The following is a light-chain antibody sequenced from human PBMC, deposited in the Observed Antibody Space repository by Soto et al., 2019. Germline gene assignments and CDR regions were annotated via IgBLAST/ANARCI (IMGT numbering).Light chain of an antibody. J-gene: IGKJ1*01. CDR3: QQYNSYPWT. V-gene: IGKV1-5*03. CDR2: QAS. Sequence: DIQMTQSPSILSASVGDRVTITCRASQSISAWLAWNQQKPGKAPKVLIYQASILESGVPSRFSGSGSGTEFTLTISSLQPDDFATYYCQQYNSYPWTFGQGTKVEIK. CDR1: QSISAW.